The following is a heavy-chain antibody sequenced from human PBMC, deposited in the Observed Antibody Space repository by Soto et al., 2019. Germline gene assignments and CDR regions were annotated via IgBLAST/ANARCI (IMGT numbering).Heavy chain of an antibody. CDR2: INPNSGGT. J-gene: IGHJ4*02. CDR1: GYTFTGYY. V-gene: IGHV1-2*02. Sequence: QVQLVQSGAEVKKPGASVKVSCKASGYTFTGYYMHWVRQAPGQGLEWMGWINPNSGGTNYAQKFQGRVTMTRDTSISTAYMELSRLRSDDTAVYYCARDKGYYYDSSGYSPLYFDYWGQGTLVTVSS. CDR3: ARDKGYYYDSSGYSPLYFDY. D-gene: IGHD3-22*01.